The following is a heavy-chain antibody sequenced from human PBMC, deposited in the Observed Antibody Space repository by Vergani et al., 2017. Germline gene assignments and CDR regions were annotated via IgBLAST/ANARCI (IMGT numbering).Heavy chain of an antibody. D-gene: IGHD3-3*01. CDR1: GGSISSTNW. CDR2: IYHGGST. CDR3: ARGLNYDFWSGYYTYYYYYMDV. Sequence: QVQLQESGPGLVKPSGTLSLTCAVSGGSISSTNWWSWIRQPPGKGLEWIGEIYHGGSTNYKPSLKSRVTLSLDKSKNQFSLRLSSVTAADTAMYYCARGLNYDFWSGYYTYYYYYMDVWGKGTTVTVSS. V-gene: IGHV4-4*02. J-gene: IGHJ6*03.